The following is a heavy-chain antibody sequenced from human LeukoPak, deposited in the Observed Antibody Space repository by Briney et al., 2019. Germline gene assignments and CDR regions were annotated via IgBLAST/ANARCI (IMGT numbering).Heavy chain of an antibody. CDR2: IKEDGSEK. CDR3: VRGYDSSGYYGDDF. V-gene: IGHV3-7*04. Sequence: GGSLRFSRAASGFTLGTYWMSWVRQAPGKGLGWVANIKEDGSEKYHVDSVKGRFTISRDNAKNSLYLQMNSLRPEDTAVYYCVRGYDSSGYYGDDFWGQGTLVTVSS. J-gene: IGHJ4*02. D-gene: IGHD3-22*01. CDR1: GFTLGTYW.